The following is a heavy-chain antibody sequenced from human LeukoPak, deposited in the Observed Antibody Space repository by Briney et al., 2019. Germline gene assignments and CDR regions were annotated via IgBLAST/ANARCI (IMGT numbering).Heavy chain of an antibody. V-gene: IGHV1-58*01. CDR3: AASLSDSYGYRWFDP. CDR1: GFTFATSA. D-gene: IGHD5-18*01. Sequence: ASVKVSCKASGFTFATSAVQWVRQARGQRLEWIGWIVVASGHTNYAQRFHERVTIIRDMSTSTTYMDLSSLRSEDTAVYYCAASLSDSYGYRWFDPWGQGTLVTVSS. CDR2: IVVASGHT. J-gene: IGHJ5*02.